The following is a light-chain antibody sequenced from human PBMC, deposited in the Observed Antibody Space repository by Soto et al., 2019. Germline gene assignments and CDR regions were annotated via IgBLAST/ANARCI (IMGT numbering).Light chain of an antibody. Sequence: QSLLTQPPSVSGAPGQRVTISCTGSSSNIGAGYDVHWYQQLPGTAPKLLIYGNGNRPSGVPDRFSGSKSGTSASLAITGLQAEDETDYYCQSYDSSLSGWVFGGGTKLTVL. CDR2: GNG. CDR1: SSNIGAGYD. J-gene: IGLJ3*02. CDR3: QSYDSSLSGWV. V-gene: IGLV1-40*01.